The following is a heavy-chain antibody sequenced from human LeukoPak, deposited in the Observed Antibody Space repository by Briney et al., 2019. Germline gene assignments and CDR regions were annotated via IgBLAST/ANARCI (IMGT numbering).Heavy chain of an antibody. CDR2: IKQDGSEK. V-gene: IGHV3-7*04. CDR1: GFTFSSYW. J-gene: IGHJ6*02. CDR3: ARDRGTMVRGRLGMDV. Sequence: PGGSLRLSCAASGFTFSSYWMSWVRQAPGKGLEWVANIKQDGSEKYYVDSVKGRFTISRDNAKNSLYLQMNSLRAEDTAVYYCARDRGTMVRGRLGMDVWGQGTTVTVSS. D-gene: IGHD3-10*01.